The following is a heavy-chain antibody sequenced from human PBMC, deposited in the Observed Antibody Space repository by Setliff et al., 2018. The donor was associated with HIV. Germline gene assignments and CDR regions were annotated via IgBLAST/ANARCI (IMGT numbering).Heavy chain of an antibody. V-gene: IGHV1-18*04. CDR3: ARGYSYLYGALDY. Sequence: GASVKVSCKASGYTFAAYYIHWLRQAPGQGLEWMGWISPYSGITDFAEKLQDRVTMTTDRSTTTAYMELRNLRADDTAVYFCARGYSYLYGALDYWGQGTLVTVSS. J-gene: IGHJ4*02. CDR2: ISPYSGIT. CDR1: GYTFAAYY. D-gene: IGHD3-16*02.